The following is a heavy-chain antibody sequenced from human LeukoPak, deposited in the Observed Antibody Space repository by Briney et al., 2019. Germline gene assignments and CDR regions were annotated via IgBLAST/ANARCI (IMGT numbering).Heavy chain of an antibody. CDR3: AKHPAYCGSASCYPYFDY. J-gene: IGHJ4*02. CDR1: GFSFSGHW. CDR2: ISPTGSTT. V-gene: IGHV3-74*01. Sequence: GGSLRLSCTASGFSFSGHWMHWARQLPGKGLVWVSRISPTGSTTSYADSVKGRFTVSRDNSKNTLYLQMNSLRAEDTAVYYCAKHPAYCGSASCYPYFDYWGQGTLVTVSS. D-gene: IGHD2-2*01.